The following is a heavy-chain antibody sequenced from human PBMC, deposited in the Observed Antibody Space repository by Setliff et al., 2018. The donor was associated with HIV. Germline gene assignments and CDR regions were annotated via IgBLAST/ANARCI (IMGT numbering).Heavy chain of an antibody. CDR3: ATDRFFVANY. J-gene: IGHJ4*02. V-gene: IGHV3-74*03. CDR2: ISSDGSTT. Sequence: PGASLKISCAATGSIFSISYMHWVRQAPGRGLEWVSLISSDGSTTTYAESVKGRFTVSRDNARNTLYLQMNSLRPDDTAVYYCATDRFFVANYWGPGTLVTVSS. D-gene: IGHD2-8*01. CDR1: GSIFSISY.